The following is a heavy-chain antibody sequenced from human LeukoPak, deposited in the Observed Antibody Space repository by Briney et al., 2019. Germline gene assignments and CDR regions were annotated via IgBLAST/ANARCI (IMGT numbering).Heavy chain of an antibody. V-gene: IGHV3-73*01. J-gene: IGHJ4*02. CDR3: TRRWPGCYYNLN. CDR1: GFTFSGSA. CDR2: IRSKANNYAT. Sequence: PGGSLRLSCAASGFTFSGSAMHWVRQASGKGLEWVGRIRSKANNYATAYGASVKGRFTISRDDSKNTAYLQMNSLRTEDTAVYYCTRRWPGCYYNLNWGQGILVTVSS. D-gene: IGHD3-10*01.